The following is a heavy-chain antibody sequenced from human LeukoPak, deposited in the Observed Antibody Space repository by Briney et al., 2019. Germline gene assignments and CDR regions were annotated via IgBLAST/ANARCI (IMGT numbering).Heavy chain of an antibody. V-gene: IGHV4-34*01. Sequence: SETLSLTCAVYGESFSDCYWTWIRQSPEKGLEWIGEVNHSGDTNYNPSLKSRVTMSVDTSKNQFSLKLSSVTAADTALYYCARAYCGGGSCYDSRGWFDPWGQGTLVTVSS. CDR2: VNHSGDT. CDR3: ARAYCGGGSCYDSRGWFDP. CDR1: GESFSDCY. D-gene: IGHD2-15*01. J-gene: IGHJ5*02.